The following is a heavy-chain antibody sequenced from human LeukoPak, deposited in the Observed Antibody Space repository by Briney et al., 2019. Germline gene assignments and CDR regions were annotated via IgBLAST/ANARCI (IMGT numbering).Heavy chain of an antibody. D-gene: IGHD2-15*01. Sequence: GGSLRLSCVASGFTFSSYWINWVRHVPGKGLVWVSRITNDESSANYAVSVNGRFTISGDNAKSTVYLQMNSLTAEDTAVYYCARDGGFSTPFDYWGQGTLVTVSS. CDR3: ARDGGFSTPFDY. V-gene: IGHV3-74*01. CDR2: ITNDESSA. CDR1: GFTFSSYW. J-gene: IGHJ4*02.